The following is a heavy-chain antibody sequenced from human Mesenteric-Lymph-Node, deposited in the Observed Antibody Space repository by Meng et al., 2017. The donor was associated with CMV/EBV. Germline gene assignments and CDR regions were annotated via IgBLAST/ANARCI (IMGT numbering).Heavy chain of an antibody. D-gene: IGHD3-9*01. Sequence: VHLSQVGAGLLKPAETLSVTCAVYGGSFSGYYWNWIRQSPEKGLEWIGEINHSGSTTYNPSFTSRIIISVDTSTNQISLNMSSVTAADTAVYYCARGSSYDILTGYFDYWGQGALVTVSS. CDR2: INHSGST. V-gene: IGHV4-34*01. CDR1: GGSFSGYY. J-gene: IGHJ4*02. CDR3: ARGSSYDILTGYFDY.